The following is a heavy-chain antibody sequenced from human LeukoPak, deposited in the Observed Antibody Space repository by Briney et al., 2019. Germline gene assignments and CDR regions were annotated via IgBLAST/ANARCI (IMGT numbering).Heavy chain of an antibody. V-gene: IGHV1-2*02. CDR2: INPNSGGT. J-gene: IGHJ4*02. CDR3: ARERGIAVAGSGY. D-gene: IGHD6-19*01. CDR1: GYTFTGCY. Sequence: GASVKVSCKASGYTFTGCYMHWVRQAPGQGLEWMGWINPNSGGTNYAQKFQGRVTMTRDTPISTAYMELSRLRSDDTAVYYCARERGIAVAGSGYWGQGTLVTVSS.